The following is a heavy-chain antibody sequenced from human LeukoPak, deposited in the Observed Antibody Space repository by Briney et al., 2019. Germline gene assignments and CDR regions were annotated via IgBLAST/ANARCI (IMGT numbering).Heavy chain of an antibody. CDR2: IYPGDSDT. CDR1: GYSFTSYW. V-gene: IGHV5-51*01. Sequence: GESLKISCKGSGYSFTSYWIGWVRQMPGKGLEWMGIIYPGDSDTRYSPSFQGQVTISADKSISTAYLQWSSLKASDTAMYYCARLPVTSYYYYYYMDVWGKGTTVTVSS. CDR3: ARLPVTSYYYYYYMDV. J-gene: IGHJ6*03.